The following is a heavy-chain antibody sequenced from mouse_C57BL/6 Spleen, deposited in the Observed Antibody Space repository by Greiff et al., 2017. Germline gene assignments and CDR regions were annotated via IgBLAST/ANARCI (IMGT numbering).Heavy chain of an antibody. Sequence: VQPQQPGAELVRPGSSVKLSCKASGYTFTSYWMDWVKQRPGQGLEWIGNIYPSDSETHYNQKFKDKATLTVDKSSSTAYMQLSRLTSEDSAVYYCARSGDYEGFAYWGQGTLVTVSA. J-gene: IGHJ3*01. CDR3: ARSGDYEGFAY. V-gene: IGHV1-61*01. CDR2: IYPSDSET. D-gene: IGHD2-4*01. CDR1: GYTFTSYW.